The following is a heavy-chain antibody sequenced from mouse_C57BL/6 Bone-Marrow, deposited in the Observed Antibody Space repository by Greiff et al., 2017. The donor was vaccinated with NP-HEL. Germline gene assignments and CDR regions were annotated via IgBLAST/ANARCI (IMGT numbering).Heavy chain of an antibody. V-gene: IGHV1-64*01. D-gene: IGHD2-5*01. CDR1: GYTFTSYW. J-gene: IGHJ4*01. CDR2: IHPNSGST. Sequence: VKLQQPGAELVKPGASVKLSCKASGYTFTSYWMHWVKQRPGQGLEWIGMIHPNSGSTNYNEKFKSKATLTVDKSSSTAYMQLSSLTSEDSAVYYCARRYSNCLYAMGYWGQGTSVTVSS. CDR3: ARRYSNCLYAMGY.